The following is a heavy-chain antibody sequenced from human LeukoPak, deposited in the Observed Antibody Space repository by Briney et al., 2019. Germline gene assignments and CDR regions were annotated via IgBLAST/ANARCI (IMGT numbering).Heavy chain of an antibody. Sequence: SETLSLTCAVSGGSISNENWWGWVRQPPGKGLEWIGYVHNTGGTNYNPSLKSRVTIAVDTSKNQFSLKLSSVVAADTAVYYCARGSGIVGAYFYYYGMDVWGQGTTVTVSS. CDR1: GGSISNENW. V-gene: IGHV4-4*02. D-gene: IGHD1-26*01. CDR3: ARGSGIVGAYFYYYGMDV. J-gene: IGHJ6*02. CDR2: VHNTGGT.